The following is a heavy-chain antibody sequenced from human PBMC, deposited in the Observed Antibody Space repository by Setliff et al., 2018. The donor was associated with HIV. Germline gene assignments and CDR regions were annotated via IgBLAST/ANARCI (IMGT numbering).Heavy chain of an antibody. Sequence: SETLSLTCAVYGGSFSGYYWSWIRQPPGKGLEWIGEINHSGSTNYNPSLKSRVTISVDTSKNQFSLKLSSVSAADTAVYYCARGRTQWPNYNYFDPWGLGTLVTVSS. V-gene: IGHV4-34*01. CDR3: ARGRTQWPNYNYFDP. CDR1: GGSFSGYY. CDR2: INHSGST. J-gene: IGHJ5*02. D-gene: IGHD6-19*01.